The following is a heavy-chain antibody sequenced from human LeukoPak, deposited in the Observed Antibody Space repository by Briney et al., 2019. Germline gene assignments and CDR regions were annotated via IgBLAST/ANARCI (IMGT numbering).Heavy chain of an antibody. Sequence: GETLKISCKGSGYSFTSYWSGWVRQMPGKGLEWMGIIYPGDSDTRYSPSFQGQVTISAEKSISTAYLQWSSLKASDTALYYCASRKKGMATAGFDYWGQGTLVTVSS. CDR2: IYPGDSDT. CDR3: ASRKKGMATAGFDY. CDR1: GYSFTSYW. D-gene: IGHD5-24*01. J-gene: IGHJ4*02. V-gene: IGHV5-51*01.